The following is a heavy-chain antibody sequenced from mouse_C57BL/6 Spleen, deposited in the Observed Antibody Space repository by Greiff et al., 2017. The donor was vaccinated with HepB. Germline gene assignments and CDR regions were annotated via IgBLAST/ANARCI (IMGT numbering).Heavy chain of an antibody. CDR3: AREGLLAY. CDR2: INPSTGGT. J-gene: IGHJ3*01. V-gene: IGHV1-42*01. Sequence: EVQLQESGPELVKPGASVKISCKASGYSFTGYYMNWVKQSPEKSLEWIGEINPSTGGTTYNQKFKAKATLTVDKSSSTAYMQLKSLTSEDSAVYYCAREGLLAYWGQGTLVTVSA. CDR1: GYSFTGYY. D-gene: IGHD3-3*01.